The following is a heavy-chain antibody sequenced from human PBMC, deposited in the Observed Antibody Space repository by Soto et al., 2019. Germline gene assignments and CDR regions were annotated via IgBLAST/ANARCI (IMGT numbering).Heavy chain of an antibody. Sequence: QVQLVXSXAEVKKPGSSVKVSCKASGGTFSSYAISWVRQAPGQGLEWMGGIIPIFGTANYAQKFQGRVTITADESTSTAYKELSSLRSEDTAVYYCATKERGVTAQFDYWGQGTLVTVSS. J-gene: IGHJ4*02. CDR2: IIPIFGTA. CDR3: ATKERGVTAQFDY. CDR1: GGTFSSYA. V-gene: IGHV1-69*12. D-gene: IGHD2-15*01.